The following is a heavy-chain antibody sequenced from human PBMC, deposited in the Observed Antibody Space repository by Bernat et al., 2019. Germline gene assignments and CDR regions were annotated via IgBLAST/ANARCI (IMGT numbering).Heavy chain of an antibody. Sequence: EVQLVESGGGLVQPGGSLKLSCAASGFTFSGSAMHWVRQASGKGLEWVGRIRGKANSYATAYAASVKGRFTISRDDSKNTAYLQMNSLKTEDTAVYYCTTPTATPDYWGQGTLVTVSS. CDR3: TTPTATPDY. J-gene: IGHJ4*02. CDR2: IRGKANSYAT. V-gene: IGHV3-73*01. CDR1: GFTFSGSA. D-gene: IGHD4-23*01.